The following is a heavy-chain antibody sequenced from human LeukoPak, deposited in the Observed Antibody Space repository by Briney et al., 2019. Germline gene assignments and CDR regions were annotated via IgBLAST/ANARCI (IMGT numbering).Heavy chain of an antibody. CDR2: ISYDGSNK. CDR1: GFTFSSYA. CDR3: ARDLSIAARRGVDY. D-gene: IGHD6-6*01. Sequence: GGSLRLSCAASGFTFSSYAMHWVRQAPGKGLEWVAVISYDGSNKYYADSVKGRFTISRDNSKNSLYLQMNSLRAEDTAVYYCARDLSIAARRGVDYWGQGTLVTVSS. V-gene: IGHV3-30-3*01. J-gene: IGHJ4*02.